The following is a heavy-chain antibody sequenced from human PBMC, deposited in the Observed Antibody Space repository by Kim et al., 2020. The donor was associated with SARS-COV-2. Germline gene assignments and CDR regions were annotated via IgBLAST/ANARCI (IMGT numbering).Heavy chain of an antibody. CDR2: IYYSGST. CDR1: GGSISSGGYY. D-gene: IGHD5-18*01. Sequence: SETLSLTCTVSGGSISSGGYYWSWIRQHPGKGLEWIGYIYYSGSTYYNPSLKSRVTISVDTSKNQFSLKLSSVTAADTAVYYCATFTSRRAGGYSYDFDYWGQGTLVTVSS. J-gene: IGHJ4*02. CDR3: ATFTSRRAGGYSYDFDY. V-gene: IGHV4-31*03.